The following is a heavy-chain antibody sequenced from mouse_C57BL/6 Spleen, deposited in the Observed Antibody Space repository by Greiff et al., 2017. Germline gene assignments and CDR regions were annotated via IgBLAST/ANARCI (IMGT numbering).Heavy chain of an antibody. CDR1: GYAFSSSW. CDR3: ARLAYYGSSYDAMDY. Sequence: VKLMESGPELVKPGASVKISCKASGYAFSSSWMNWVKQRPGKGLEWIGEIYPRSGNTYYNEKFKGKATLTADKSSSTAYMELRSLTSEDSAVYFCARLAYYGSSYDAMDYWGQGTSVTVSS. D-gene: IGHD1-1*01. J-gene: IGHJ4*01. CDR2: IYPRSGNT. V-gene: IGHV1-82*01.